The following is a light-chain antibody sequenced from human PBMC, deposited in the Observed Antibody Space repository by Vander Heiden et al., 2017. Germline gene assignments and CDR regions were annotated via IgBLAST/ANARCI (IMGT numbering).Light chain of an antibody. Sequence: TQMTQSPSSLSASAGDRVTITCQANQDIGNYLNWYQQKPGKAPKLLIYDASNLETGVPSRFSGSGSGTDFTFTISSLQPEDVATFYCQQYENLPLTFGPGTKVDIK. CDR3: QQYENLPLT. CDR2: DAS. CDR1: QDIGNY. V-gene: IGKV1-33*01. J-gene: IGKJ3*01.